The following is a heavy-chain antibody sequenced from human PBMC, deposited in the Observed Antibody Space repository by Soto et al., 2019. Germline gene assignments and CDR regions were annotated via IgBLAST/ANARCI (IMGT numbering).Heavy chain of an antibody. CDR1: GGSISSSNYH. CDR3: ARPIQYYFDTSAQSAWFDP. D-gene: IGHD3-22*01. V-gene: IGHV4-39*07. Sequence: PSETLSLTCTVSGGSISSSNYHWGWIRQPPGKGLEWIGSMYYSGSTYYNPSLKSRVTISVDTSKNQFSLRLSSVTAADTAVYYCARPIQYYFDTSAQSAWFDPWGQGTLVTVSS. J-gene: IGHJ5*02. CDR2: MYYSGST.